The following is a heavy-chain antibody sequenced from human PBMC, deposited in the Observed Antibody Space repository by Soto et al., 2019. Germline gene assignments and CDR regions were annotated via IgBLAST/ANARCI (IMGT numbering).Heavy chain of an antibody. Sequence: QVQLVQSGAEVKKPGSSVKVSCKASGGTFSSYAISWVRQAPGQGLEWMGGIIPIFGTANYAQKFQGRVTITVDESTSTAYMELSSLRSEDTAVYYCARETNSITFGGVIAPYYGMDVWGQGTTVTVSS. J-gene: IGHJ6*02. CDR3: ARETNSITFGGVIAPYYGMDV. V-gene: IGHV1-69*01. CDR2: IIPIFGTA. CDR1: GGTFSSYA. D-gene: IGHD3-16*02.